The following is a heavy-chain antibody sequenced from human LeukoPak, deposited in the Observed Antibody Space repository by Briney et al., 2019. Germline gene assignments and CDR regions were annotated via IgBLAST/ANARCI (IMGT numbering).Heavy chain of an antibody. J-gene: IGHJ5*02. CDR2: IKGDGSTA. CDR3: AKSDWFDP. V-gene: IGHV3-74*01. Sequence: TGGSLRPSCAASGFTSSNYWMNWVRQAPGKGLVWVSRIKGDGSTATYADSVKGRFSISRDNAKNTLYLQINSLRAEDTAVYYCAKSDWFDPWGQGTLVTVSS. CDR1: GFTSSNYW.